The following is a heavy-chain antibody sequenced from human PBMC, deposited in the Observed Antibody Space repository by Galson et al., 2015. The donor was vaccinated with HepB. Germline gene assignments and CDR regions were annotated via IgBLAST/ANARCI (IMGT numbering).Heavy chain of an antibody. CDR1: DFTFSDSA. J-gene: IGHJ6*04. CDR2: IRGKFNNYAT. D-gene: IGHD4-23*01. Sequence: SLRLSCAASDFTFSDSAMNWVRQVSGKGLEWVGRIRGKFNNYATDYAASVKGRFTISRDDSKNTAYLQMSSLKFEDTAVYYCTRLGKLSLDVRGNFLSFHLDVWGKGTSVIVSS. V-gene: IGHV3-73*01. CDR3: TRLGKLSLDVRGNFLSFHLDV.